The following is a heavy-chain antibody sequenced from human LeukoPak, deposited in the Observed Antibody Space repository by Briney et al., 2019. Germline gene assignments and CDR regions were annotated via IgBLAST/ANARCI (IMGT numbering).Heavy chain of an antibody. CDR1: GFTFRNYW. Sequence: GGSLRLSCAASGFTFRNYWMSWVRQAPGKGLEWVANIKLDGSDKYYVDSVKGRFTISRDNAKNSVYLQMNSLRAEDTAVCYCARVGQWLPDYWGQGTLVTVSS. J-gene: IGHJ4*02. CDR2: IKLDGSDK. D-gene: IGHD6-19*01. CDR3: ARVGQWLPDY. V-gene: IGHV3-7*01.